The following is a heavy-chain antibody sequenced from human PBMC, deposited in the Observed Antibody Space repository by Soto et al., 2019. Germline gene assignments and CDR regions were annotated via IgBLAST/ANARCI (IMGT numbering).Heavy chain of an antibody. CDR3: ARTRVVAATYYGMDV. J-gene: IGHJ6*02. CDR2: IYYSGST. CDR1: GRSISSYY. Sequence: QVQLQESVPGLVKPSETLSLTCTVSGRSISSYYWSWIRQPPGKGLEWIGYIYYSGSTNYNPSLKSRVTISVDTSKNQFSLKLSSVTAADTAVYYCARTRVVAATYYGMDVWGQGTTVTVSS. D-gene: IGHD2-15*01. V-gene: IGHV4-59*01.